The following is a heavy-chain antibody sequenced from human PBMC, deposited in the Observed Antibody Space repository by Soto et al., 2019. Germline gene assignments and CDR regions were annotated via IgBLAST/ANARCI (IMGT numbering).Heavy chain of an antibody. D-gene: IGHD6-19*01. CDR3: ASSIAVAGKDADY. Sequence: QVQLVQSGAEVKKPGASVKVSCKASGYTFTSYDINWVRQATGQGLEWMGWMNPNSGNTGYAQKFQGRVTMTSNTSISTAYMELSSLRSEDTAVYYCASSIAVAGKDADYWGQGTLVTVSS. V-gene: IGHV1-8*01. CDR1: GYTFTSYD. CDR2: MNPNSGNT. J-gene: IGHJ4*02.